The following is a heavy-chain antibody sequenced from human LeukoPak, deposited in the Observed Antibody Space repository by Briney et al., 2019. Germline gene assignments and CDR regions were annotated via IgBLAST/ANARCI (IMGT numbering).Heavy chain of an antibody. V-gene: IGHV4-39*01. CDR2: IYYSGST. CDR1: GGSISSSSYY. D-gene: IGHD3-16*02. J-gene: IGHJ4*02. Sequence: SETLSLTCTVSGGSISSSSYYWGWIRQPPGKGLEWIGSIYYSGSTYYNPSLKSRVTISVDTSKNQFSLKLSSVTAADTAVYYCARRGGSYRYFDYWGQGTLVNVSS. CDR3: ARRGGSYRYFDY.